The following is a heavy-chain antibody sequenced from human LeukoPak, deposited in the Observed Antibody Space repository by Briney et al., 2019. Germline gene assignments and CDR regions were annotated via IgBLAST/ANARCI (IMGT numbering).Heavy chain of an antibody. J-gene: IGHJ1*01. V-gene: IGHV3-23*01. CDR3: AKVYLTYYDFWSGYSRAEYFQH. CDR1: GFTFSSYA. Sequence: GGSLRLSCAASGFTFSSYAMSWVRQAPGKGLEWVSAISGSVGSTYYADSVKGRFTISRDNSKNTLYLQMNSLRAEDTAVYYCAKVYLTYYDFWSGYSRAEYFQHWGQGTLVTVSS. CDR2: ISGSVGST. D-gene: IGHD3-3*01.